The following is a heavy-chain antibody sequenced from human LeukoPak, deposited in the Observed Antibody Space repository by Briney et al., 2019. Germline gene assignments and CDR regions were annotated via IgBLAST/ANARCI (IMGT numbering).Heavy chain of an antibody. CDR2: ISSSSSYI. CDR3: ARFWSGLYYYMDV. V-gene: IGHV3-21*01. D-gene: IGHD3-3*01. CDR1: GFTFSSYS. J-gene: IGHJ6*03. Sequence: GGSLRLSCAASGFTFSSYSMNWVRQAPGKGLEWVSSISSSSSYIYYADSVKGRFTISRDNANNSLYLQMNSLRAEDTAVYYCARFWSGLYYYMDVWGKGTTVTVSS.